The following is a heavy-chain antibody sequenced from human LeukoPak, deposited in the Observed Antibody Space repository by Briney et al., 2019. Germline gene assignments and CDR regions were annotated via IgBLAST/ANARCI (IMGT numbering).Heavy chain of an antibody. J-gene: IGHJ4*02. Sequence: GASVKVSCKASGYTFTGYYLYWVRQAPGQGLEWMGWINPNSGGTNYAQKFQGRVTMTRDTSISTAYMEVSGLRSDDTAVYYCARDGITVTSFDYWGQGTLVTVSS. CDR2: INPNSGGT. V-gene: IGHV1-2*02. CDR3: ARDGITVTSFDY. D-gene: IGHD4-11*01. CDR1: GYTFTGYY.